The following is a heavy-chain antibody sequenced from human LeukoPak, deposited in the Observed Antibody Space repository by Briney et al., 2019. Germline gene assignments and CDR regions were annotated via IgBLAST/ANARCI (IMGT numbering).Heavy chain of an antibody. D-gene: IGHD3-16*01. V-gene: IGHV3-23*01. Sequence: PGGSLRLSCAASGFTFSSYGMSWVRQAPGKGLEWVSVVSASGGSTYYAGSVKGRFSVSRDNSKNTLYLHMNSLRVEDTAVYYCAKIGGAYPQTGVDWFDPWGQGTLVTVSS. J-gene: IGHJ5*02. CDR2: VSASGGST. CDR3: AKIGGAYPQTGVDWFDP. CDR1: GFTFSSYG.